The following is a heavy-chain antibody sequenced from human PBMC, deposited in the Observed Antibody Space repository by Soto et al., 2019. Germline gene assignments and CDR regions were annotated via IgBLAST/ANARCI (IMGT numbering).Heavy chain of an antibody. CDR3: ARDQLRFLEWLSYMDV. J-gene: IGHJ6*02. CDR1: GFTFSSYG. Sequence: GGSLRLSCAASGFTFSSYGMHWVRQAPGKGLEWMAVIWYDGSNKYYADSVKGRFTISRDNSKNTLYLQMNSLRAEDTAVYYCARDQLRFLEWLSYMDVWGQGTTVTVSS. CDR2: IWYDGSNK. V-gene: IGHV3-33*01. D-gene: IGHD3-3*01.